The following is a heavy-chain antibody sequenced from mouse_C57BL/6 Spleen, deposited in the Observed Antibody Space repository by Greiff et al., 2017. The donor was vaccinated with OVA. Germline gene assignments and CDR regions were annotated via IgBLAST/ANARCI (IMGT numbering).Heavy chain of an antibody. CDR2: IDPSDSET. D-gene: IGHD4-1*02. CDR1: GYTFTSYW. V-gene: IGHV1-52*01. J-gene: IGHJ1*03. CDR3: AVNWDVRYFDV. Sequence: QVQLQQPGAELVRPGSSVKLSCKASGYTFTSYWMHWVKQRPIQGLEWIGNIDPSDSETHYNQKFKDKATLTVDKSSSTAYMQLSSLTSEDSAVYYYAVNWDVRYFDVWGTGTTVTVSS.